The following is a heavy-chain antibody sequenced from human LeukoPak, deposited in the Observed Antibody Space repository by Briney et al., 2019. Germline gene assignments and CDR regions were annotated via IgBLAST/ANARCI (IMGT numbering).Heavy chain of an antibody. CDR1: GGSINSGDYY. CDR2: IYYSGST. V-gene: IGHV4-30-4*01. D-gene: IGHD6-13*01. J-gene: IGHJ6*03. CDR3: ASSFDARYSSSQGGYYYYMDV. Sequence: PSETLSLTCTVSGGSINSGDYYWSWIRQPPGKGLEWIGYIYYSGSTYYNPSLQSRVTISLDTSKNQFSLKLSSVTAADTAVYYCASSFDARYSSSQGGYYYYMDVWGKGTTVTVSS.